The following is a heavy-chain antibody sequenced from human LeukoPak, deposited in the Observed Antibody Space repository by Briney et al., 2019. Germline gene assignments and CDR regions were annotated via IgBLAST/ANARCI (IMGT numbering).Heavy chain of an antibody. CDR3: TRAYGDGKYYFDY. CDR1: GFTFGDYA. CDR2: IRSKAYGGTT. D-gene: IGHD4-17*01. J-gene: IGHJ4*02. V-gene: IGHV3-49*03. Sequence: GGSLRLSCTASGFTFGDYAMSWFHQAPGKGLEWVGFIRSKAYGGTTEYAASVKGRFTISRDDSKSIAYLQMNSLKTEDTAVYYCTRAYGDGKYYFDYWGQGTLVTVSS.